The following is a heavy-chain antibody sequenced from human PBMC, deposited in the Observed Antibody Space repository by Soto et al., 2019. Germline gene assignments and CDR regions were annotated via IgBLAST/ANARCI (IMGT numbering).Heavy chain of an antibody. Sequence: SETLSLTCTVSGGSISSYYWSWIRQPPGKGMEWIGYIYYSGSTNYNPALKSRVTISVDTSKNQFSLKLSSVTAADTAVYYCATVHSTSRSFDYWGPGTLVTVSS. CDR2: IYYSGST. V-gene: IGHV4-59*01. CDR3: ATVHSTSRSFDY. CDR1: GGSISSYY. J-gene: IGHJ4*02. D-gene: IGHD6-6*01.